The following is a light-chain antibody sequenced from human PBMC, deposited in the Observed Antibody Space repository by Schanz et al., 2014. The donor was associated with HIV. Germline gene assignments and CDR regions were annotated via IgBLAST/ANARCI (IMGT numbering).Light chain of an antibody. V-gene: IGKV1-5*03. CDR1: QSIGDS. CDR3: QQYDTYPYT. CDR2: KAS. Sequence: IQMTQSPATLSASVGDRVTITCRASQSIGDSLAWLQQKPGRAPKVLIYKASTLESGVPSTFRGSGSGTDFTLSISSLQPDDFATYYCQQYDTYPYTFGQGTKLDIK. J-gene: IGKJ2*01.